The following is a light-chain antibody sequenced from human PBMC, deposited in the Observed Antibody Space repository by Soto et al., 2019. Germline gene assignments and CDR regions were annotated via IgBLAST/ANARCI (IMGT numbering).Light chain of an antibody. CDR3: TSYTSSSTGV. V-gene: IGLV2-14*01. CDR1: SSDVGGYNY. CDR2: EVS. Sequence: QSALTQPASVSGSPGQSITISCTGTSSDVGGYNYVSWYQQHPGKAPKFMIYEVSNRPSGVSNRFSGSKSGNTASLTISGLQAEDEADYYCTSYTSSSTGVFGGGTKVTVL. J-gene: IGLJ3*02.